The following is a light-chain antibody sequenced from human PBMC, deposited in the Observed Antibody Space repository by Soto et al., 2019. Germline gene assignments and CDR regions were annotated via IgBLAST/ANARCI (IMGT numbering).Light chain of an antibody. CDR1: SSNIGINT. CDR2: GNN. V-gene: IGLV1-44*01. CDR3: ATWDDSLDVHV. Sequence: QSVLTQPPSASGTPGQTITISCSGGSSNIGINTVNWYEHLPGTAPRLLIYGNNQRPSGVPDRFSGSKSGTSASLAISGLQSEDEGYYYCATWDDSLDVHVFGTGTKLTVL. J-gene: IGLJ1*01.